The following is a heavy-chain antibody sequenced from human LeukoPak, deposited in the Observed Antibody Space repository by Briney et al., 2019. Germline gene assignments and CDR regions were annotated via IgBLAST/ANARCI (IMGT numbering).Heavy chain of an antibody. J-gene: IGHJ4*02. CDR3: AKGNAAAGIDD. CDR2: ISGSGDST. CDR1: GFTFSSSA. V-gene: IGHV3-23*01. Sequence: GGSLRLSCAASGFTFSSSAMSWVRQAPGKGLEWVSSISGSGDSTYYADSVKGRFTISRDNSKNTLYLQMNSLRAEDTAIYYCAKGNAAAGIDDWGQGTLVTVSS. D-gene: IGHD6-13*01.